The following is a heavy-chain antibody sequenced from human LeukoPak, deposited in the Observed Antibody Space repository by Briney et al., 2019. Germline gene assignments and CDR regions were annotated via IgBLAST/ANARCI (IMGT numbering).Heavy chain of an antibody. V-gene: IGHV3-23*01. Sequence: PGGSLRLSCAASGFTFSSYAMNWVRQAPGKGLKWVSGISESGAITHYADSVKGRFTISRDNSKTTVFLQMNSLRAEDTAVYYCAKDGGEYYDILTGYYPRLYYMDVWGKGTTVTISS. CDR3: AKDGGEYYDILTGYYPRLYYMDV. CDR1: GFTFSSYA. J-gene: IGHJ6*03. CDR2: ISESGAIT. D-gene: IGHD3-9*01.